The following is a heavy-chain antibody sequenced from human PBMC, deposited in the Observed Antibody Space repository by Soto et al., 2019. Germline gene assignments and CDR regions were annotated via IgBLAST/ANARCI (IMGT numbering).Heavy chain of an antibody. CDR1: GFTFSFYA. V-gene: IGHV3-23*01. D-gene: IGHD5-12*01. CDR3: ARPDRDGYNYDY. J-gene: IGHJ4*02. Sequence: EVHLLESGGGLVQPGGSLRLSCAASGFTFSFYAMNWVRQAPGKGLEWVSGISDSGGTTYYADSVKGRFTISRDNSKNTLYLQMNSLRVEDTAVYYCARPDRDGYNYDYWGQGTLVTVSS. CDR2: ISDSGGTT.